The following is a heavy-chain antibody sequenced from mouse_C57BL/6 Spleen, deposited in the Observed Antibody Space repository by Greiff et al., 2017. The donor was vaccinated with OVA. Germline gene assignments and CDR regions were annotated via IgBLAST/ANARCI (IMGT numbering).Heavy chain of an antibody. CDR2: IHPSDSDT. Sequence: QVQLQQPGAELVKPGASVKVSCKASGYTFTSYWMHWVKQRPGQGLEWIGRIHPSDSDTNYNQKFKGKATLTVAKSSSTAYMQLSSLTSEDSAVYYCAILTTDYEAWFAYWGQGTLVTVSA. D-gene: IGHD2-4*01. V-gene: IGHV1-74*01. CDR1: GYTFTSYW. J-gene: IGHJ3*01. CDR3: AILTTDYEAWFAY.